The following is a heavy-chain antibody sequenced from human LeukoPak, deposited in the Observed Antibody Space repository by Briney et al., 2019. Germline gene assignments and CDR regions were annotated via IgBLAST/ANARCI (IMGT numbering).Heavy chain of an antibody. Sequence: GASVKVSCKASGYTFTSYYVRWVRQAPGQGLQWMGIINPTTGDTIYAQKFQGRVTMTRDMSTDTVYMELSSLRSEDTAVYYCARYGFSAVWQGGWHAFDIWGHGTMVTVSS. CDR2: INPTTGDT. D-gene: IGHD5-24*01. V-gene: IGHV1-46*01. CDR3: ARYGFSAVWQGGWHAFDI. J-gene: IGHJ3*02. CDR1: GYTFTSYY.